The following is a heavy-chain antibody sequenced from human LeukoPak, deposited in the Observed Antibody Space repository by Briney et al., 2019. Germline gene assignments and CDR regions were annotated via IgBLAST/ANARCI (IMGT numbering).Heavy chain of an antibody. D-gene: IGHD3-22*01. J-gene: IGHJ5*02. CDR1: GFTFSRYA. CDR3: SRAFYYDTSGDYYFDP. CDR2: ISYDGSNQ. Sequence: GGSLRLSCAASGFTFSRYAMHWVRQAPGEGLEWVAGISYDGSNQYYAASVKGRFTVSRDNSKNTLYLQMSSLRPGDTAVYYCSRAFYYDTSGDYYFDPWGQGTLVTVSS. V-gene: IGHV3-30*04.